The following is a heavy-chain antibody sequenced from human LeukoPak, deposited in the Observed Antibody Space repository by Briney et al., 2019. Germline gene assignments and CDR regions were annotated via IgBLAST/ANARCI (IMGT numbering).Heavy chain of an antibody. J-gene: IGHJ4*02. CDR3: ARSIVVVPAACDY. Sequence: ASVKVSCKASGGTFSSYAISWVRQAPGQGLEWMGWISAYNGNTNYAQKLQGRVTMTTDTSTSTAYMELRSLRSDDTAVYYCARSIVVVPAACDYWGQGTLVTVSS. V-gene: IGHV1-18*01. CDR1: GGTFSSYA. CDR2: ISAYNGNT. D-gene: IGHD2-2*01.